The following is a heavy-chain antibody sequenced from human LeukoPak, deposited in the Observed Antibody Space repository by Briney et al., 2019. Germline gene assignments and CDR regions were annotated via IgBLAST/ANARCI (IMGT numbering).Heavy chain of an antibody. Sequence: SVKVSCKASGYTFTSYGISWVRQAPGQGLEWMGGIIPIFGTANYAQKFQGRVTITADESTSTAYMELSSLRSEDTAVYYCASPPSGVTAILYYWGQGTLVTVSS. CDR2: IIPIFGTA. J-gene: IGHJ4*02. CDR3: ASPPSGVTAILYY. V-gene: IGHV1-69*13. CDR1: GYTFTSYG. D-gene: IGHD2-21*02.